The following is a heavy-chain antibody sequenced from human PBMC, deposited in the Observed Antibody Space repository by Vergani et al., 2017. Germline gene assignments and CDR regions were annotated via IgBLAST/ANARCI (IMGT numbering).Heavy chain of an antibody. CDR1: GFTFNHYA. CDR2: ISGSGGST. D-gene: IGHD5-12*01. Sequence: EVQLLESGGDLVQPGGSLRLSCAASGFTFNHYAMNWVRQAPGKGLEWVTGISGSGGSTYYAGSVKGRFTISRDSSNNPLYLQMNSLSAGDTAVYYCAKENPRYSGYDYLYYYHAMDVWGQGTTVTVAS. CDR3: AKENPRYSGYDYLYYYHAMDV. J-gene: IGHJ6*02. V-gene: IGHV3-23*01.